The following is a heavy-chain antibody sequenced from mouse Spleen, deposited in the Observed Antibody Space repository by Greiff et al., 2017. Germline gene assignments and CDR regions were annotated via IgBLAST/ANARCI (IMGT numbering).Heavy chain of an antibody. CDR1: GFTFSSYT. J-gene: IGHJ1*03. V-gene: IGHV5-9*01. CDR3: ASRYYYGSYFDV. Sequence: EVKLMESGGGLVKPGGSLKLSCAASGFTFSSYTMSWVRQTPEKRLEWVATISGGGGNTYYPDSVKGRFTISRDNAKNTLYLQMSSLRSEDTALYYCASRYYYGSYFDVWGTGTTVTVSS. D-gene: IGHD1-1*01. CDR2: ISGGGGNT.